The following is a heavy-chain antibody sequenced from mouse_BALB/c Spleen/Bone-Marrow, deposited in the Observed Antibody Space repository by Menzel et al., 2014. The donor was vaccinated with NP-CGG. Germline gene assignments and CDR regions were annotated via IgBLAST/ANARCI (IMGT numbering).Heavy chain of an antibody. CDR1: GFSLTGYG. V-gene: IGHV2-6-7*01. Sequence: VKLMESGPGLVAPSQSLSITCTVSGFSLTGYGVNWVRQPPGKGLEWLGMIWGDGSTDYNSALKSRLSISKDNSKSQVFLKMNNLQTDDTARYYCARGEDYDDYYAMDYWGQGTSVTVSS. D-gene: IGHD2-4*01. CDR2: IWGDGST. J-gene: IGHJ4*01. CDR3: ARGEDYDDYYAMDY.